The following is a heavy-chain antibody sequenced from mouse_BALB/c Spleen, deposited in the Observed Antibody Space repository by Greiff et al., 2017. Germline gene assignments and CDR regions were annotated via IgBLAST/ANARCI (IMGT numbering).Heavy chain of an antibody. CDR2: IYPGDGDT. Sequence: VQVVESGAELVRPGSSVKISCKASGYAFSSYWMNWVKQRPGQGLEWIGQIYPGDGDTNYNGKFKGKATLTADKSSSTAYMQLSSLTSEDSAVYFCARGGYGNLFAYWGQGTLVTVSA. V-gene: IGHV1-80*01. J-gene: IGHJ3*01. D-gene: IGHD2-1*01. CDR1: GYAFSSYW. CDR3: ARGGYGNLFAY.